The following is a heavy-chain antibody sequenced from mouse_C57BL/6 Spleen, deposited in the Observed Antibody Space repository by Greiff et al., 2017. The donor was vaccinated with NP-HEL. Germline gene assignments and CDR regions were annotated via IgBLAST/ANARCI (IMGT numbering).Heavy chain of an antibody. Sequence: VQLQQSGAELVKPGASVKISCKASGYAFSSYWMNWVKQRPGKGLEWIGQIYPGDGDTNYNGKFKGKATLTADKSSSTADMQLSSLTSEDSAVYFCARAVLDYAMDYWGQGTSVTVSS. D-gene: IGHD1-1*01. CDR2: IYPGDGDT. CDR3: ARAVLDYAMDY. J-gene: IGHJ4*01. V-gene: IGHV1-80*01. CDR1: GYAFSSYW.